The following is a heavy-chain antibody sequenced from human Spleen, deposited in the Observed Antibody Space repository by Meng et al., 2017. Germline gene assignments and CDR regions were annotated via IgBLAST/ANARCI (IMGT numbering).Heavy chain of an antibody. Sequence: QLQVQESGSRLVKPSQTLSLTCAVSGGSISSGGYSWSWIRQPPGKGLEWIGYIYHSGSTYYNPSLKSRVTRSVDRSKNQSSLNLSSVTAADTAVYYCASYVSGTYRFDPWGQGTLVTVSS. CDR1: GGSISSGGYS. V-gene: IGHV4-30-2*01. J-gene: IGHJ5*02. CDR3: ASYVSGTYRFDP. D-gene: IGHD3-10*01. CDR2: IYHSGST.